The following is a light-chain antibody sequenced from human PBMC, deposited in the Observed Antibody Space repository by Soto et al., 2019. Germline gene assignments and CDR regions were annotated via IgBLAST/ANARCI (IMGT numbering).Light chain of an antibody. V-gene: IGKV1-5*03. CDR2: KAS. J-gene: IGKJ1*01. CDR1: QSISVW. CDR3: QQYNSYSPT. Sequence: DIQMTQPPSTLSASVGDRVTSTCRASQSISVWLAWYQQKAGKAPNLLIYKASRLESGVPSRFSGSGSETEFTLTISGLQPGDSATYYCQQYNSYSPTFGQGTKVDIK.